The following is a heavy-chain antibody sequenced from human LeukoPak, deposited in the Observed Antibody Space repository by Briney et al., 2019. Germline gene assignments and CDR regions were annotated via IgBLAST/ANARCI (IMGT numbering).Heavy chain of an antibody. CDR2: ISYSGSI. J-gene: IGHJ5*02. CDR1: GGSINNYY. Sequence: SETLSLTCTVSGGSINNYYWNWIRQPPGKGLEWIGYISYSGSINYNPSLKSRVSISVDTSKNQFSLKLSSVTAADTAVYYCARHYWFDPWGQGTLVTVSS. V-gene: IGHV4-59*08. CDR3: ARHYWFDP.